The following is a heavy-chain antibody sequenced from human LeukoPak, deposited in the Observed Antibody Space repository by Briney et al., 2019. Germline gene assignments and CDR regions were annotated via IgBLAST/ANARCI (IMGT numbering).Heavy chain of an antibody. CDR1: GFTFRTYS. J-gene: IGHJ4*02. CDR3: ARGEDYFAY. V-gene: IGHV3-53*01. CDR2: IYSGGST. Sequence: GGSLRLSCAASGFTFRTYSMNWVRQAPGKGLEWVSVIYSGGSTYYADSVKGRFSISRDNSKNTLFLQMNSLRAEDTAVYYCARGEDYFAYWGQGTLVTVSS.